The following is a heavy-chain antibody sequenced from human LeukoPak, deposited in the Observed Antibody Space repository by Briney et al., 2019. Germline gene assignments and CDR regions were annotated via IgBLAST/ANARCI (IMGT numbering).Heavy chain of an antibody. CDR1: GGTFSSYA. D-gene: IGHD6-13*01. CDR2: IIPLFGTA. J-gene: IGHJ5*02. CDR3: AREGRPRIAAAGTRYNWFDP. V-gene: IGHV1-69*06. Sequence: GASVKVSCKASGGTFSSYAISWVRQAPGQGLEWMGGIIPLFGTANYAQKFQGRVTITADKSTSTAYMELSSLRSEDTAVYYCAREGRPRIAAAGTRYNWFDPWGQGTLVTVSS.